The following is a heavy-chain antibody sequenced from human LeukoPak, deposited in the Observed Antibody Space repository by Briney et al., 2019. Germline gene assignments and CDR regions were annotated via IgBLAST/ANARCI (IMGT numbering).Heavy chain of an antibody. Sequence: NPSETLSLTCTVSGGSISSSSYYWGWIRQPPGKGLEWIGSIYYSGSTYYNPSLKSRVTIFVDTSKNQFSLKLSSVTAADTAVFYCARQAKLWFGGAPQKEFDYWGQGTLVTVSS. J-gene: IGHJ4*02. D-gene: IGHD3-10*01. CDR1: GGSISSSSYY. V-gene: IGHV4-39*01. CDR3: ARQAKLWFGGAPQKEFDY. CDR2: IYYSGST.